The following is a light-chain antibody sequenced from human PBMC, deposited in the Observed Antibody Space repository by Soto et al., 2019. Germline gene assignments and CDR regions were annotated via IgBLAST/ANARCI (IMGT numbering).Light chain of an antibody. CDR1: TSNIGTNT. CDR3: ATWDDSLNVV. CDR2: SND. J-gene: IGLJ2*01. Sequence: QSVLTQSPSASGTPGQRVSISCSGSTSNIGTNTVSWYQHVPGTAPTLLIYSNDQRPSAVPGRFSGSKSGTSASLAISGLLSEDEADYYCATWDDSLNVVFGGGTKLTVL. V-gene: IGLV1-44*01.